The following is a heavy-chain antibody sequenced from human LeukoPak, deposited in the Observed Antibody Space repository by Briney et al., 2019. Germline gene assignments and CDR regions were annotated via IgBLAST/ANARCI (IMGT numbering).Heavy chain of an antibody. D-gene: IGHD2/OR15-2a*01. J-gene: IGHJ4*02. CDR2: IYPGDSDT. Sequence: GESLKISCKGSGYSFTTYWIGWVRQMPGKGLEWRGSIYPGDSDTRYSPSFQGQVIISVDKSIGTAYLQWSSLKASDTAMYYCARGNTVASFDYWGQGTLVTVPS. CDR1: GYSFTTYW. CDR3: ARGNTVASFDY. V-gene: IGHV5-51*01.